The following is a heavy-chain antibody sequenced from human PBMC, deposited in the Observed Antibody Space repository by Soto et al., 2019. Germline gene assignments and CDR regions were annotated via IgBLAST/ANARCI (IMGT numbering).Heavy chain of an antibody. D-gene: IGHD6-19*01. CDR3: AIATTAMAGRALRLPP. V-gene: IGHV5-51*01. Sequence: GESLKISCEGSGYTFTNYWIAWVRHMPGKGLEWMGIIYPGDFDTRYSPSFHGQVTISADTSSSTAYLQWSSLKASDTAMYYCAIATTAMAGRALRLPPWGQGTLVTGSS. CDR2: IYPGDFDT. J-gene: IGHJ1*01. CDR1: GYTFTNYW.